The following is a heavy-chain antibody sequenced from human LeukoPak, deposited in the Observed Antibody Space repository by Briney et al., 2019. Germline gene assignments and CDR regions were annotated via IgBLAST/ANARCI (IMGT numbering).Heavy chain of an antibody. D-gene: IGHD5-24*01. V-gene: IGHV4-38-2*02. Sequence: PSGTLSLTCKVSGYPIGLDYYWVWIRQAPGRGLQWIGGFHRGRIQYNSALKSRVTISIDSSKNQFSLRMWPVTAADTAFYLCARAPSSYESGNGYPNLGWLDPWGQGALVTVSS. CDR1: GYPIGLDYY. CDR3: ARAPSSYESGNGYPNLGWLDP. J-gene: IGHJ5*02. CDR2: FHRGRI.